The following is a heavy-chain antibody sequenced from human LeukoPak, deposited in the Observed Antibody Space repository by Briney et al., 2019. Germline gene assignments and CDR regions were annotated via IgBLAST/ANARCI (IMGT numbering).Heavy chain of an antibody. V-gene: IGHV4-39*01. J-gene: IGHJ4*02. D-gene: IGHD5-12*01. CDR1: GGSISSYY. CDR2: IYYSGST. Sequence: PSETLSLTCTVSGGSISSYYWGWIRQPPGKGLEWIGSIYYSGSTYYNPSLKSRVTISVDTSKNQFSLEVRSVTAADTAVYYCARPQGVASVWDFEYWGQGTLVTVSS. CDR3: ARPQGVASVWDFEY.